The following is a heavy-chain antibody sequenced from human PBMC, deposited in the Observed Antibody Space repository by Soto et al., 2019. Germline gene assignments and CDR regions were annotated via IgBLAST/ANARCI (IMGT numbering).Heavy chain of an antibody. D-gene: IGHD6-6*01. CDR2: ISGSGGST. J-gene: IGHJ3*01. CDR3: SIYLALRSSSNNDAFVF. V-gene: IGHV3-23*01. Sequence: GGSLRLSCAASGFTFRSYAMSWVRQAPGKGLEWVSAISGSGGSTYYADSVKGRFTISRDNSKNTLYLQMNSLRAEDTAIYFCSIYLALRSSSNNDAFVFWGQGTMVSVSS. CDR1: GFTFRSYA.